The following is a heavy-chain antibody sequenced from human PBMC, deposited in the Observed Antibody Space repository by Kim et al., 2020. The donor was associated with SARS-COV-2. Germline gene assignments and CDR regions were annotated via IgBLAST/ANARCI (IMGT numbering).Heavy chain of an antibody. D-gene: IGHD3-10*01. Sequence: ASVKVSCKASGYTFTSYGISWVRQAPGQGLEWMGWISAYNGNTNYAQKLQGRVTMTTDTSTSTAYMELRSLRSDDTAVYYCARGYYYGSGSYSKDAFDIWGQGTMVTVSS. CDR3: ARGYYYGSGSYSKDAFDI. V-gene: IGHV1-18*01. CDR1: GYTFTSYG. CDR2: ISAYNGNT. J-gene: IGHJ3*02.